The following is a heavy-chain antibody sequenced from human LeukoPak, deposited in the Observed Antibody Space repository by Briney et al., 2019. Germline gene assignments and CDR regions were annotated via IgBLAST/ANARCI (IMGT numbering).Heavy chain of an antibody. CDR3: ARGSSNHDYGGNLDY. CDR2: IYYSGST. V-gene: IGHV4-59*01. Sequence: SETLSLTCTVSGGSISSYYWSWIRQPPGKGLEWIGYIYYSGSTNYNPSLKSQVTISVDTSKNQFSLKLSSVTAADTAVYYCARGSSNHDYGGNLDYWGQGTLVTVSS. D-gene: IGHD4-23*01. CDR1: GGSISSYY. J-gene: IGHJ4*02.